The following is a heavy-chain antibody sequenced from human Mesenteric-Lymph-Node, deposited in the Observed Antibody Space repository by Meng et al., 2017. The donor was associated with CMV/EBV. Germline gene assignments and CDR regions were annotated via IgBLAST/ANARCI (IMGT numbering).Heavy chain of an antibody. Sequence: ASVKVSCKASGFTFTSSAVHWVRQAPGEGLEWMGWINPNSGGTNYAQKFQGRVTMTRDTSISTAYMELSRLRSDDTAVYYCARMGYCSSTSCSDIPEYFQHWGQGTQVTVSS. J-gene: IGHJ1*01. D-gene: IGHD2-2*01. CDR3: ARMGYCSSTSCSDIPEYFQH. CDR2: INPNSGGT. CDR1: GFTFTSSA. V-gene: IGHV1-2*02.